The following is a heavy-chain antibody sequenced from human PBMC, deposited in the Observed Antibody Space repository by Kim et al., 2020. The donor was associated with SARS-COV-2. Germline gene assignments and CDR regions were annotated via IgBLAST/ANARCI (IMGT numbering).Heavy chain of an antibody. Sequence: GGSLRLSCAASGFTFSDYYMSWIRQAPGKGLEWVSYISSSSLYTSYADSVKGRFTISRDNARNSVSLQMNSLKAEDTAVYFCARMDSGYEVDAFDVWGQGTMVTGSS. CDR3: ARMDSGYEVDAFDV. V-gene: IGHV3-11*06. CDR2: ISSSSLYT. CDR1: GFTFSDYY. D-gene: IGHD5-12*01. J-gene: IGHJ3*01.